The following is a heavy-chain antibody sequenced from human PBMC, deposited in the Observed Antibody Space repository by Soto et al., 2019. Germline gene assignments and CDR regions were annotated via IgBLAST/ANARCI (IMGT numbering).Heavy chain of an antibody. CDR1: GFTFSSYA. CDR3: AIQRTSVVTQAYFDV. J-gene: IGHJ4*02. CDR2: IYYSGST. D-gene: IGHD2-21*02. Sequence: GSLRLSCAASGFTFSSYAMSWVRQPPGKGLEWIGSIYYSGSTYNNPSLRSRVSMSIDTSKDQFSLKLKSVTAADTALYFCAIQRTSVVTQAYFDVWGPGSLVTV. V-gene: IGHV4-59*04.